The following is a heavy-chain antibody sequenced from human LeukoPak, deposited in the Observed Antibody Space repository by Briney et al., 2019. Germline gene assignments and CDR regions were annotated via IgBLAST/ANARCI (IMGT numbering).Heavy chain of an antibody. Sequence: PGGSLRLSCAASQFSFSNFAMHWVRQAPGKGLEWVAFISHDGSKKSYGDSVKGRFTISRDNSDNTLYLQMNSLRDEDTALYYCAKEVHYCGSDCFSSPLDAWGQGTLVTVPS. V-gene: IGHV3-30*02. J-gene: IGHJ5*02. CDR1: QFSFSNFA. CDR2: ISHDGSKK. CDR3: AKEVHYCGSDCFSSPLDA. D-gene: IGHD2-21*02.